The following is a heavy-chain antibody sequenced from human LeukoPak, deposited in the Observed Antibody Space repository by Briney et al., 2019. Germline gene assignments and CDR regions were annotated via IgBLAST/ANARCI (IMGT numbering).Heavy chain of an antibody. Sequence: GGSLRLSCAVSGFTLSSNWMHWVRQVSGKGLEWVSRIDDVGSGTSYADSVKGRFTISRDDAKNTVYLQMNSLRAEDTAVYYCATVFDFWGQGTLVTVSS. D-gene: IGHD2-21*02. J-gene: IGHJ5*01. CDR3: ATVFDF. CDR1: GFTLSSNW. V-gene: IGHV3-74*01. CDR2: IDDVGSGT.